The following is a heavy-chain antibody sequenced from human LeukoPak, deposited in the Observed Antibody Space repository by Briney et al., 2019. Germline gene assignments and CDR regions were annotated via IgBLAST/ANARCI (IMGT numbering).Heavy chain of an antibody. CDR3: AKDDDSSSWYGFDY. CDR2: ISWDGGST. V-gene: IGHV3-43D*03. CDR1: GFTFDDYA. J-gene: IGHJ4*02. Sequence: PGGSLRLSCAASGFTFDDYAMHCVRQAPGKGLEWVSLISWDGGSTYYADSVKGRFTISRDNSENSLYLQMNSLRAEDTALYYCAKDDDSSSWYGFDYWGQGTLVTVSS. D-gene: IGHD6-13*01.